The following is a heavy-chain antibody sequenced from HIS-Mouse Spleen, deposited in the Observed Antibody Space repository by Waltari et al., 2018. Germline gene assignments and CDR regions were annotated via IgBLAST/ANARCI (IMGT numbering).Heavy chain of an antibody. CDR1: GYTFTSSE. CDR3: ARGVGSSWYWFDP. CDR2: MNPNSGNT. D-gene: IGHD6-13*01. V-gene: IGHV1-8*01. Sequence: QVQLVQSGSEVKKPGASVTVSCKAYGYTFTSSELTLVRQATGQGLEWMGWMNPNSGNTGYAQKFQGRVTMTRNTSISTAYMELSSLRSEDTAVYYCARGVGSSWYWFDPWGQGTLVTVSS. J-gene: IGHJ5*02.